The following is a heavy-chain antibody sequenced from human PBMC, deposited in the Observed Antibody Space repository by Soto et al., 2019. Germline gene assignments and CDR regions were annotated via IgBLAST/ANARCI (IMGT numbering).Heavy chain of an antibody. CDR3: ARDVHIVVVPAAIGNWFDP. J-gene: IGHJ5*02. Sequence: QVQLVQSGAEVKKPGDSVKVSCKASGYTFTSYGISWVRQAPGQGLEWMGWNSAYNGNTNYAQKLQGRVTMTTDTSTSTAYMELRSLRSDDTAVYYCARDVHIVVVPAAIGNWFDPWGQGTLVTVSS. CDR2: NSAYNGNT. D-gene: IGHD2-2*02. CDR1: GYTFTSYG. V-gene: IGHV1-18*01.